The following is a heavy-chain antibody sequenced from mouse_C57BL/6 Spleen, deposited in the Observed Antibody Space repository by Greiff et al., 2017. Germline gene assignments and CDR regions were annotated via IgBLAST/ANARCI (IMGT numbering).Heavy chain of an antibody. CDR2: INPSDSET. Sequence: QVQLQQPGPELVRPGSSVKLSCKASGYTFTSYWMHWVKQRPIKGLEWIGNINPSDSETHYNQKFKDKATLTVDKSSSTAYMQLSSLTAEDSAVYYCARYGDYEAAYWGQGTLVTVSA. D-gene: IGHD2-13*01. V-gene: IGHV1-52*01. CDR1: GYTFTSYW. J-gene: IGHJ3*01. CDR3: ARYGDYEAAY.